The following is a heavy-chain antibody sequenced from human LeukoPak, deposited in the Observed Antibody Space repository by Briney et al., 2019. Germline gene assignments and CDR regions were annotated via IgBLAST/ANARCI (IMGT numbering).Heavy chain of an antibody. CDR3: AKGGFDKSGGHYYYYYMDV. V-gene: IGHV3-23*01. CDR2: ISGSGGST. J-gene: IGHJ6*03. Sequence: GGSLRLSCAASGFTFSSYGMSWVRQAPGKGLEWVSAISGSGGSTYYADSVKGRFTISRDNSKNTLYLQMNSLRAEDTAVYYCAKGGFDKSGGHYYYYYMDVWGKGATVTISS. D-gene: IGHD3-16*01. CDR1: GFTFSSYG.